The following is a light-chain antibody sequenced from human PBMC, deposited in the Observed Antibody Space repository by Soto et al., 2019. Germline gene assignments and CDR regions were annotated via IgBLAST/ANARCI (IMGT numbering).Light chain of an antibody. Sequence: VMTQSPATLSVSPGERATLSCRASQSVNNNLAWYQQKPGQAPRLLIYGASSRATGTPARFSGSGSGTGFTLSISSLHSEDFAVYYCQQYNNWPRTFGQGTKLEIK. CDR2: GAS. V-gene: IGKV3-15*01. CDR1: QSVNNN. CDR3: QQYNNWPRT. J-gene: IGKJ2*01.